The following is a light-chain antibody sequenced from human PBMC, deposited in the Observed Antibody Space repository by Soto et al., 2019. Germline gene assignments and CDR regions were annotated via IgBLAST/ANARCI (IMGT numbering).Light chain of an antibody. CDR2: GTI. CDR3: QQYGSPWWT. J-gene: IGKJ1*01. V-gene: IGKV3-20*01. Sequence: EIVLTQSPGTLSLSPGERATLSCRASQSITSSYLAWYQQKPGQAPRLLISGTISRATGIPDRFSGSGSGTDFTITISRLEPEDFAVYYCQQYGSPWWTFGQGTKVEIK. CDR1: QSITSSY.